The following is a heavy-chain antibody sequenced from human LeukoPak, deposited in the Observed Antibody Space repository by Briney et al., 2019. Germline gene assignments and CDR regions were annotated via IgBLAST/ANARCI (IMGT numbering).Heavy chain of an antibody. D-gene: IGHD1-20*01. CDR1: GYTFTDYY. J-gene: IGHJ3*02. CDR2: INANTRAT. V-gene: IGHV1-2*02. CDR3: ARGSTVTGTVKSAFEI. Sequence: ASVRVSFKASGYTFTDYYIQGVRQAPGQGGERGGWINANTRATNSAQKFQDTVTLTRHTSITTAYMDLSRLISDDTAVYYCARGSTVTGTVKSAFEIWGQGTMVIVSS.